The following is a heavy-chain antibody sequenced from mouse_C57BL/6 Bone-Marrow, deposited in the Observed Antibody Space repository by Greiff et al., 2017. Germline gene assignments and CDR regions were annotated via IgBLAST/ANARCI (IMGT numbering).Heavy chain of an antibody. Sequence: EVKLMESGGGLVKPGGSLKLSCAASGFTFSDYGMHWVRQAPEKGLEWVAYISSGSSTIYYADTVKGRFTISRDNAKNTLFLQMTSLRSEDTAMYYCARGNFDDWGQGTTLTVSS. CDR1: GFTFSDYG. CDR3: ARGNFDD. J-gene: IGHJ2*01. CDR2: ISSGSSTI. V-gene: IGHV5-17*01.